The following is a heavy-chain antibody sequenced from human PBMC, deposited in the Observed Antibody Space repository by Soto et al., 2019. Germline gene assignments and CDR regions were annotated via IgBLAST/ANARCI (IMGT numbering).Heavy chain of an antibody. CDR1: GYTLTELS. CDR2: FDPEDGET. D-gene: IGHD1-7*01. J-gene: IGHJ6*02. V-gene: IGHV1-24*01. Sequence: ASVKVSCKVSGYTLTELSMHWVRQAPGKGLEWMGGFDPEDGETIYAQKFQGRVTMTEDTSTDTAYMELSSLRSEDTAVYYCATPGITGTTSHYGMDVWGQGTTVTVSS. CDR3: ATPGITGTTSHYGMDV.